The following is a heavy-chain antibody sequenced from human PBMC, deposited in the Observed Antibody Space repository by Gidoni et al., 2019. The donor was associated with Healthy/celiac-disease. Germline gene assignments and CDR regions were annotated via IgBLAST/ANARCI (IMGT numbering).Heavy chain of an antibody. CDR3: ARDVYYYGSGSRPPLDY. Sequence: GAEVKKPGASVKVSCKASGYTFTSYGISWVRQAPGQGLEWMGWISAYNGNTNYAQKLQGRVTMTTDTSTSTAYMELRSLGSDDTAVYYCARDVYYYGSGSRPPLDYWGQGTLVTVSS. CDR1: GYTFTSYG. V-gene: IGHV1-18*04. J-gene: IGHJ4*02. CDR2: ISAYNGNT. D-gene: IGHD3-10*01.